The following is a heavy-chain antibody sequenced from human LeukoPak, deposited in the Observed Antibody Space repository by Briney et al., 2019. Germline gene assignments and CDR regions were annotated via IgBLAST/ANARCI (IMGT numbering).Heavy chain of an antibody. CDR2: ISGGGSST. Sequence: PGGSLILSCAASGFTFSSYAMSWVRQAPGKGLEWVSGISGGGSSTYDADSVMGRFTISRDNSKNTLYLQMNSLRAEDTAVYYCAKDGTSGWYVGNWFDPWGQGTLVTVSS. D-gene: IGHD6-19*01. J-gene: IGHJ5*02. V-gene: IGHV3-23*01. CDR3: AKDGTSGWYVGNWFDP. CDR1: GFTFSSYA.